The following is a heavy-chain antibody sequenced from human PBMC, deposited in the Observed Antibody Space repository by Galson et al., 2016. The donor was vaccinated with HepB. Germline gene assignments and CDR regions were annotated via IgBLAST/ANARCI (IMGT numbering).Heavy chain of an antibody. J-gene: IGHJ5*02. D-gene: IGHD3-10*01. CDR3: ARGASYGSGGYYTWFDP. V-gene: IGHV1-3*01. Sequence: SVKVSCKASGYTFSNYGIHWVRQAPGQGLDWMGWINAGNGYTKYSQKFQGRVTITRDTSASTAYMELSSLRYEDTAVYYCARGASYGSGGYYTWFDPWGQGTLVTASS. CDR1: GYTFSNYG. CDR2: INAGNGYT.